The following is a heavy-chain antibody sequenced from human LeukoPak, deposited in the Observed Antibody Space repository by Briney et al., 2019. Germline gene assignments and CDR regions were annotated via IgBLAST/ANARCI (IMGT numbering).Heavy chain of an antibody. V-gene: IGHV4-59*01. CDR3: ARYYYDSSGLNAFDI. D-gene: IGHD3-22*01. Sequence: PSETLSLTCTVSGGSISSYYWSWIRQPPGKGLEWLGYIYYSGSTNYNPSLKSRVTISVDTSKNQFSLKLSSVTAADTAVYYCARYYYDSSGLNAFDIWGQGTMVTVSS. CDR2: IYYSGST. CDR1: GGSISSYY. J-gene: IGHJ3*02.